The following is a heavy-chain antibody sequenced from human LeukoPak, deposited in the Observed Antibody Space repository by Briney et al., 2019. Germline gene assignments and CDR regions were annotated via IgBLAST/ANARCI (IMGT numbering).Heavy chain of an antibody. CDR2: INAGNGNT. V-gene: IGHV1-3*01. J-gene: IGHJ3*02. D-gene: IGHD6-13*01. CDR1: GYTFTSYA. Sequence: ASVKVSCKASGYTFTSYAMHWVRQAPGQGLEWMGWINAGNGNTKYSQKFQGRVTITRDTSASTAYMELSSLRSEDTAVYYCARDRDSSSWYDGDAFDIWGQGTMVTVSS. CDR3: ARDRDSSSWYDGDAFDI.